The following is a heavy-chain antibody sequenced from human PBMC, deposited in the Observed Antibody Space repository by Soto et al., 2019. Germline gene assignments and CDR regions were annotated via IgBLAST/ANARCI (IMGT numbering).Heavy chain of an antibody. D-gene: IGHD6-6*01. CDR1: GYTFTSYG. CDR3: ARDFFGSSSPSGVMDV. J-gene: IGHJ6*02. CDR2: ISAYNGNT. Sequence: QVQLVQSGAEVKKPGASVKVSCKASGYTFTSYGISWVRQAPGQGLEWMGWISAYNGNTNYAQKLQGRVTMTTDTSTSTAYIELRSLRSDDTAVYYCARDFFGSSSPSGVMDVWGQGTTVTVSS. V-gene: IGHV1-18*01.